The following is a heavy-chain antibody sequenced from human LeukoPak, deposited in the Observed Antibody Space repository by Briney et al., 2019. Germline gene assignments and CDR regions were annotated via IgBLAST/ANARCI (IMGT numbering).Heavy chain of an antibody. CDR1: GFTFSSYS. V-gene: IGHV3-30*18. Sequence: GGSLRLSCAASGFTFSSYSMHWVRQAPGKGLEWVAVISYDGSNKYYADSVKGRFTISRDNSKNTLYLQMNSLRAEDTAVYYCAKLVGATDYFDYWGQGTLVTVSS. CDR2: ISYDGSNK. J-gene: IGHJ4*02. D-gene: IGHD1-26*01. CDR3: AKLVGATDYFDY.